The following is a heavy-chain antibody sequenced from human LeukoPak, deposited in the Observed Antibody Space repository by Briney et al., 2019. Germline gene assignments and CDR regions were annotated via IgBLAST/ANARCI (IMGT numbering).Heavy chain of an antibody. V-gene: IGHV3-23*01. CDR1: GFTFSSYA. J-gene: IGHJ6*02. CDR3: AKDYYYGVYYYYAMGV. Sequence: GGSLRLSCAASGFTFSSYAITWVRQAPGKGVEWVSGISGSGGTTYYADSVKGRFTISRDNSKDTLYLQMNSLRAEDTAVYYCAKDYYYGVYYYYAMGVWGQGTTVTVSS. CDR2: ISGSGGTT. D-gene: IGHD3-22*01.